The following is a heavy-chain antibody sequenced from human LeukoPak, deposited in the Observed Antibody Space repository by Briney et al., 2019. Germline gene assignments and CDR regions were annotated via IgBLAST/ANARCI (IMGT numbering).Heavy chain of an antibody. V-gene: IGHV3-74*01. D-gene: IGHD2-21*01. J-gene: IGHJ3*02. CDR2: IDGPGGGT. Sequence: GGSLRLSCEVSGFTPGHFWMHWVRQAPGKGLEWVARIDGPGGGTVYADSVKGRFTFSRDNAKNTLSLQMNGLREDDTAMYYCVRDLFPDAFDIWGQGTRVTVSS. CDR1: GFTPGHFW. CDR3: VRDLFPDAFDI.